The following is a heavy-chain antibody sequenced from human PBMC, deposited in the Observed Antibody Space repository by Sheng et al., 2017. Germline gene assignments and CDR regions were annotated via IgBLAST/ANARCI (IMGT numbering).Heavy chain of an antibody. CDR2: IYYTGSTS. J-gene: IGHJ4*03. Sequence: QLQLQESGPGLVKPSETLSLTCTVSGGSLSSSSYYWGWIRQPPGKGLEWIGSIYYTGSTSYYNPSLKSRVTISVDTSNNQFSLKLSSVTAADTAVYYCARPAPSGGXYLGYFDYWGQGNPWVTVSS. CDR3: ARPAPSGGXYLGYFDY. V-gene: IGHV4-39*01. CDR1: GGSLSSSSYY. D-gene: IGHD3-10*01.